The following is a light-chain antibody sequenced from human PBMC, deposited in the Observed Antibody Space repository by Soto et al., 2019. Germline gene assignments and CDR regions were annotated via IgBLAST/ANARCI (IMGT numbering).Light chain of an antibody. J-gene: IGLJ2*01. Sequence: QSALTHPPSASGSPGHSVTISCTGTSSDVGVYNFVSWYQQHPGKAPQIIIYEVNKRPPGVPDRFSGSKSGNTASLTVSGLQAEDEADYYCSSYAGNNNLVFGGGTKLTVL. V-gene: IGLV2-8*01. CDR1: SSDVGVYNF. CDR2: EVN. CDR3: SSYAGNNNLV.